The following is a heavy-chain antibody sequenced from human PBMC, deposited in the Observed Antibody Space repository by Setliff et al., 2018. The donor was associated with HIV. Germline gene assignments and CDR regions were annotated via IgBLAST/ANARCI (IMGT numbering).Heavy chain of an antibody. CDR2: ISASGNSP. Sequence: GGSLRLSCAASTFSVSEYAMSWVRQAPGKGLEWVSTISASGNSPYYVDSVRGRFTISRDNSKNTLYLQMTSLRAEDTAVYYCASSGSGSYINWFGPWGQGTLVTVSS. CDR1: TFSVSEYA. V-gene: IGHV3-23*01. CDR3: ASSGSGSYINWFGP. J-gene: IGHJ5*02. D-gene: IGHD3-10*01.